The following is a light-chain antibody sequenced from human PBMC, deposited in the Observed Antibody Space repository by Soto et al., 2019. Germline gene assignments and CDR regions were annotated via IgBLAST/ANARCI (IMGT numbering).Light chain of an antibody. CDR1: NSDVGGYNY. V-gene: IGLV2-14*03. CDR3: TSWTTNNIPYV. CDR2: EVS. J-gene: IGLJ1*01. Sequence: QSALTQPASVSGSPGQSITISCTGTNSDVGGYNYVSWYQQHPGKAPKLLIYEVSNRPSGVSDRFSGSKSGSTASLTISGLQADDGADYYCTSWTTNNIPYVFGTGTKLTVL.